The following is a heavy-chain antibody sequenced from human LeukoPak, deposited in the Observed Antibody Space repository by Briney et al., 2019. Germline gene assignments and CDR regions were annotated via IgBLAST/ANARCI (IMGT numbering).Heavy chain of an antibody. D-gene: IGHD2-2*03. CDR1: GGSISSYY. J-gene: IGHJ6*02. Sequence: PSETLSLTCTVSGGSISSYYWSWIRQPPGKGLEWIGYIYYSGSTNYNPSLKSRVTISVDTSKNQFSLKLSCVTAADTAVYYCARQRELGYCSSTSCYADYYYGMDVWGQGTTVTVSS. CDR2: IYYSGST. V-gene: IGHV4-59*08. CDR3: ARQRELGYCSSTSCYADYYYGMDV.